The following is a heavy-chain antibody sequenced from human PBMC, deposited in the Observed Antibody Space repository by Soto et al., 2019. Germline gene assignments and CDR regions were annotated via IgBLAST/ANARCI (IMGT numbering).Heavy chain of an antibody. J-gene: IGHJ4*02. V-gene: IGHV3-23*01. D-gene: IGHD3-22*01. CDR3: AKEMTSGYYLFDY. CDR2: ISGTGGST. Sequence: GGSLRLSCAASGFTFSSYAMSWVRQAPGKGLEWVSTISGTGGSTYYPETVKGRFTISRDNSKNTVYLQMNSLRAEDEAVYYCAKEMTSGYYLFDYWGQGTLVTVSS. CDR1: GFTFSSYA.